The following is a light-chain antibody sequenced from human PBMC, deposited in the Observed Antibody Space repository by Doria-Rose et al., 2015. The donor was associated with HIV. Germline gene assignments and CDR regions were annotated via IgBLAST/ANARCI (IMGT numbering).Light chain of an antibody. CDR3: HQYGTSWT. Sequence: TQSPGTLSLSPGERATLSCRASQSFSSTYLAWYQQKPGQAPSLLIYDGSTRATGIPDRLSASGSGTGLALTINRLEPEDFALYYCHQYGTSWTFGQGTKVEI. J-gene: IGKJ1*01. CDR2: DGS. V-gene: IGKV3-20*01. CDR1: QSFSSTY.